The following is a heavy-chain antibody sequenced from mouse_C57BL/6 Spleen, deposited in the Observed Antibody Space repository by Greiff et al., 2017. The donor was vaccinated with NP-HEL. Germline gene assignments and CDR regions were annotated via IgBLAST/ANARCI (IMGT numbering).Heavy chain of an antibody. CDR2: IDPSDSYT. CDR1: GYTFTSYW. J-gene: IGHJ1*03. CDR3: AREDYDPHWYFDV. V-gene: IGHV1-59*01. Sequence: QVQLQQSGAELVRPGTSVKLSCKASGYTFTSYWMHWVKQRPGQGLEWIGVIDPSDSYTNYNQKFKGKATLTVDTSSSTAYMQLSSLTSEDSAVYDCAREDYDPHWYFDVWGTGTTVTVSS. D-gene: IGHD2-4*01.